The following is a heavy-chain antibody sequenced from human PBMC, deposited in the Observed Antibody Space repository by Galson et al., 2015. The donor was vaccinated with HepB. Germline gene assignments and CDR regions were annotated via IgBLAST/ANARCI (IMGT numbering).Heavy chain of an antibody. Sequence: SLRLSCAASGFTFNDYYMSWIRQAPGKGLEWVSYISSSSSYTNYADSVKGRFTISRDNAKNSLYLQTNSLRAEDTAVYYCARDRRSVVRRGYSGYTGRVSPLPWVYWGQGTLVTVSS. CDR1: GFTFNDYY. D-gene: IGHD5-12*01. CDR2: ISSSSSYT. V-gene: IGHV3-11*06. J-gene: IGHJ4*02. CDR3: ARDRRSVVRRGYSGYTGRVSPLPWVY.